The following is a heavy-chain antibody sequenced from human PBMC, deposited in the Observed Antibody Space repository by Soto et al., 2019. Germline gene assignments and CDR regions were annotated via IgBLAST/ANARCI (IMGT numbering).Heavy chain of an antibody. CDR1: GGSISSYY. J-gene: IGHJ3*02. D-gene: IGHD3-10*01. CDR2: IYYSGST. V-gene: IGHV4-59*08. Sequence: QVQLQESGPGLVKPSETLSLTCTVSGGSISSYYWSWIRQPPGKGLEWIGYIYYSGSTNYNPSLKSRVTISVDTSKNQFSLKLSSVTAADTAVYYCARRPGFRHAFDIWGQGTMVTVSS. CDR3: ARRPGFRHAFDI.